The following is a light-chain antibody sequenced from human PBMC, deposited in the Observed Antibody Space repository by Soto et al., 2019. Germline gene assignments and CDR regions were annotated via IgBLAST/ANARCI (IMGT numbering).Light chain of an antibody. J-gene: IGLJ1*01. V-gene: IGLV2-14*01. CDR1: SSDVGGYNY. Sequence: QSSLTQPASVSGSPGQSITISCHGTSSDVGGYNYVSWYQQHPGKAPKLMIYDVSNRPSGVSNRFSGSKSGNTASLTISGLQAEDEADYYCSSYTSSSTYVFGTGTKVTVL. CDR2: DVS. CDR3: SSYTSSSTYV.